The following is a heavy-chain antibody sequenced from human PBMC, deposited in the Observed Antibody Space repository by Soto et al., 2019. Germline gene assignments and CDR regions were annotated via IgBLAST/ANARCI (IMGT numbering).Heavy chain of an antibody. CDR3: ARDRGYSGYERSLLYFDY. CDR2: ISAYNGNT. Sequence: QVQLVQSGAEVKKPGASVKVSCKASGYTFTSYGISWVRQAPGQGLEWMGWISAYNGNTNYVQKLQGRVTMTTGTSTSTAYMELRSLRSDDTAVYYCARDRGYSGYERSLLYFDYWGQGTLVTVSS. CDR1: GYTFTSYG. V-gene: IGHV1-18*01. D-gene: IGHD5-12*01. J-gene: IGHJ4*02.